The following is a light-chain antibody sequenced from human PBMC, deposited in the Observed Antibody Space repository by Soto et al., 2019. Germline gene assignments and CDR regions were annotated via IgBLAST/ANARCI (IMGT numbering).Light chain of an antibody. V-gene: IGKV1-39*01. Sequence: DIQMTQSPSSLSASVGDRVTITCRASQPVTNYLSWYQQKPGKAPTLLIYAASRLQSGVPSRFSAGGSGTEFTLSINSLLPEDFATYYCQQSYIAPWTFGQGTTGDIK. J-gene: IGKJ1*01. CDR2: AAS. CDR3: QQSYIAPWT. CDR1: QPVTNY.